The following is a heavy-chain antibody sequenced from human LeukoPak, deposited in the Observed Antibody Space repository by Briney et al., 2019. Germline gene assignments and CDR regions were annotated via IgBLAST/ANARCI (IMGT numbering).Heavy chain of an antibody. J-gene: IGHJ4*02. V-gene: IGHV3-21*01. CDR2: ISSSSSYI. CDR1: GFTFSDYY. D-gene: IGHD3-10*01. Sequence: PGGSLRLSCAASGFTFSDYYMNWVRQAPGKGLEWVSSISSSSSYIYYADSVKGRFTISRDNAKNSLYLQMNSLRAEDTAVYYCASTNEITMVRGVIMIFDYWGQGTLVTVSS. CDR3: ASTNEITMVRGVIMIFDY.